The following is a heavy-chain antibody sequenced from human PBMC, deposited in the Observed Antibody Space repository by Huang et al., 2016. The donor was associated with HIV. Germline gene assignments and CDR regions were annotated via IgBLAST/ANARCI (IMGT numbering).Heavy chain of an antibody. V-gene: IGHV4-34*02. CDR3: ARMFKYDSGGYWGNDAFDI. J-gene: IGHJ3*02. D-gene: IGHD3-22*01. CDR1: GGSFSGHY. Sequence: QVQLQQWGAELLKPSETLSLTCAVSGGSFSGHYWTWIRPPPGRGLEWIGEISDSGSTTYNPALKSRVTMSGDTSQSQFSLKLNSVTAADTAIYYCARMFKYDSGGYWGNDAFDIWGQGTMVTVSS. CDR2: ISDSGST.